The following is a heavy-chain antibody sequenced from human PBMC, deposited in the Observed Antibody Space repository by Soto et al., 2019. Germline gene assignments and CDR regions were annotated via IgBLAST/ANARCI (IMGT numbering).Heavy chain of an antibody. V-gene: IGHV2-5*01. Sequence: QITLKESGPTLVKPTQTLTLTCAFSGFSLSTSGVGVGWIRQPPGKALEWLALIYWNDDKRYSPSRKSRPTITKDTSKNQVVLKMTNMDPVDTATYYCAHRPLLWFGEWSWFDPWGQGTLVTVSS. CDR3: AHRPLLWFGEWSWFDP. CDR1: GFSLSTSGVG. D-gene: IGHD3-10*01. CDR2: IYWNDDK. J-gene: IGHJ5*02.